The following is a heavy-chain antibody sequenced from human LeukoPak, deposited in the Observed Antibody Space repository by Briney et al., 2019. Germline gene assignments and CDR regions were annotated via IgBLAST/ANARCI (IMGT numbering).Heavy chain of an antibody. D-gene: IGHD1-1*01. Sequence: SETLSLTCAIYGGSFSGYYWSWIRQPPEKGQEWIGEIRHSGRTNYNPPLKSRVTISLDTSRNQLSPKLNSVTAADTAVYYCARLRSPGTGWGQGTLVTVSS. CDR2: IRHSGRT. CDR1: GGSFSGYY. J-gene: IGHJ4*02. V-gene: IGHV4-34*01. CDR3: ARLRSPGTG.